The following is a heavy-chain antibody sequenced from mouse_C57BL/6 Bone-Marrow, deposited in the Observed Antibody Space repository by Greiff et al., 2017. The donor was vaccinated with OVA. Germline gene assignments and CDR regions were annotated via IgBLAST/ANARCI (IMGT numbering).Heavy chain of an antibody. J-gene: IGHJ3*01. CDR2: IYPGDGDT. D-gene: IGHD2-4*01. Sequence: QVQLQQSGPELVKPGASVKISCKASGYAFSSSWMNWVKQRPGKGLEWIGRIYPGDGDTNYNGKFKGKATLTADKSSSTAYMQLSSLTSEDSAVYFCAIYDYGDGWFAYWGQGTLVTVSA. CDR3: AIYDYGDGWFAY. CDR1: GYAFSSSW. V-gene: IGHV1-82*01.